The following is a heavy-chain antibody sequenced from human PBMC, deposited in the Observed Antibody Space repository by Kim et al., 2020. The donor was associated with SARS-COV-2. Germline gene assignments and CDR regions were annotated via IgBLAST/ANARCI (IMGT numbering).Heavy chain of an antibody. D-gene: IGHD7-27*01. CDR3: ARHRAGVSTGDPYYYYGMDV. V-gene: IGHV4-39*01. Sequence: SETLSLTCTVSGGSISSSSYYWGWIRQPPGKGLEWIGSIYYSGSTYYNPSLKSRVTISVDTSKNQFSLKLSSVTAADTAVYYCARHRAGVSTGDPYYYYGMDVWGQGTTVTVSS. J-gene: IGHJ6*02. CDR2: IYYSGST. CDR1: GGSISSSSYY.